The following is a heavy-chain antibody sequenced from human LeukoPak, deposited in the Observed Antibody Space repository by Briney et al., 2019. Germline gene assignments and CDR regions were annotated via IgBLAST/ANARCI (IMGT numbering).Heavy chain of an antibody. CDR1: GYAFTGYN. J-gene: IGHJ4*02. Sequence: ASVRVSCKASGYAFTGYNLQWVRQAPGEGVERMGWIKPKRGLTNYAQKLKGRLTMTRERSISTAYMELSRLRSDDTAVYYCARLADCSSSSCQSFDYWGQGTLVTDSS. CDR3: ARLADCSSSSCQSFDY. V-gene: IGHV1-2*02. CDR2: IKPKRGLT. D-gene: IGHD2-2*01.